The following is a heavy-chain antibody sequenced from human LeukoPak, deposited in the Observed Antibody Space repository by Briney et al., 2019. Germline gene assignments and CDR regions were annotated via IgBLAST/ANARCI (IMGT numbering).Heavy chain of an antibody. CDR2: ISSLSSMI. V-gene: IGHV3-48*01. CDR1: GFSFGSYG. Sequence: GGSLRLSCAASGFSFGSYGINWVRQPPGKGLEWVSHISSLSSMIHYADSVKGRFTISRDNARNSLYLQMNSLRVEDTAVYYCAREVNGWYYFDYWGLGTLVTVSS. CDR3: AREVNGWYYFDY. D-gene: IGHD6-19*01. J-gene: IGHJ4*02.